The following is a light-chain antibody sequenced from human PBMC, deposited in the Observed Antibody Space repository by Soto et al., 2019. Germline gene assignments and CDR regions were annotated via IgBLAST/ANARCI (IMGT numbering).Light chain of an antibody. CDR3: QQYGSSPS. Sequence: EIVMKQSPATLSVSRGERATLSCRASQSVSSNLAWYQQKPGLAPRLILYDTSFRATGIPDRFSGSGSGTDFTLTISRLDPEDFALYYCQQYGSSPSFGQGTKVDNK. CDR1: QSVSSN. V-gene: IGKV3D-20*01. CDR2: DTS. J-gene: IGKJ1*01.